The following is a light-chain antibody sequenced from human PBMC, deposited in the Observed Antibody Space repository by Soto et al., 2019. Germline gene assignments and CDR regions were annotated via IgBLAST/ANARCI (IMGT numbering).Light chain of an antibody. J-gene: IGLJ3*02. CDR1: NGDGGAYDY. CDR3: CSYAGSNTWV. Sequence: QSALTQPASVSGSPGQSITSSCTGTNGDGGAYDYVSWYQQHPGKAPKLMPSQVSNRPSEVSSRFSGSKFGNTASLTVSGLQAEDEADYYCCSYAGSNTWVFGGGTKLTVL. V-gene: IGLV2-14*01. CDR2: QVS.